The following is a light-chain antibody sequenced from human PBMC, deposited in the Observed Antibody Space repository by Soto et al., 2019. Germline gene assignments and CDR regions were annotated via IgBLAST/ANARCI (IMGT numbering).Light chain of an antibody. J-gene: IGLJ3*02. V-gene: IGLV1-44*01. CDR1: NSNIGRYS. Sequence: QSALTQPLPLSVTPGQRVTIPCSRSNSNIGRYSVNWYQHFPGTAPKILIYSDDERPSGVPDRFSGSKSGTSASLAISGLQSEDEAEYYCAAWDDNLNGPLFGGGTKVTVL. CDR2: SDD. CDR3: AAWDDNLNGPL.